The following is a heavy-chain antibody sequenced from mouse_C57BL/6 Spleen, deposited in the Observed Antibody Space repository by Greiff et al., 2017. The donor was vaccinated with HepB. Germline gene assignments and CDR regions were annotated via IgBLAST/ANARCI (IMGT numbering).Heavy chain of an antibody. CDR3: AKGTTDWYCDV. Sequence: EVKLMESGGGLVKPGGSLKLSCAASGFTFSDYGMHWVRQAPEKGLEWVAYISSGSSTIYYADTVKGRFTISRDNAKNTQVLQTTRLRSGDMAMFYCAKGTTDWYCDVWGTGTTVTVTS. CDR2: ISSGSSTI. J-gene: IGHJ1*03. CDR1: GFTFSDYG. D-gene: IGHD1-1*01. V-gene: IGHV5-17*01.